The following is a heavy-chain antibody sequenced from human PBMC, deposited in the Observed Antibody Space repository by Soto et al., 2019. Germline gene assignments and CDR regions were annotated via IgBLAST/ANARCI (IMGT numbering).Heavy chain of an antibody. CDR2: IDNAGTDS. CDR1: GFTLSGRS. J-gene: IGHJ6*04. D-gene: IGHD3-10*01. V-gene: IGHV3-74*01. Sequence: EVQLVESGGGLVQPGGSLRLSCAASGFTLSGRSMHWVRQAPGKGLGWVSGIDNAGTDSTYADSVKGRFTSSRDNAKNMLYLQMNSLRVEDTAVYYCDRGWFGPDVWGKGTTVTVSS. CDR3: DRGWFGPDV.